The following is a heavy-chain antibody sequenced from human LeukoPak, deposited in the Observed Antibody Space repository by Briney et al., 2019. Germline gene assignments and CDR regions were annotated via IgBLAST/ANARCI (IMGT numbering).Heavy chain of an antibody. CDR2: VHFGGAT. Sequence: SETLSLTCTVSGASINTDNYWGWIRQSPGKGLELIGSVHFGGATHYNPSLKSRVAIALDTSKNQFSLELNSVTAADTAIYYCAKHRMWLVRLDYWGQGTLVTVSS. CDR1: GASINTDNY. J-gene: IGHJ4*02. CDR3: AKHRMWLVRLDY. D-gene: IGHD6-19*01. V-gene: IGHV4-39*01.